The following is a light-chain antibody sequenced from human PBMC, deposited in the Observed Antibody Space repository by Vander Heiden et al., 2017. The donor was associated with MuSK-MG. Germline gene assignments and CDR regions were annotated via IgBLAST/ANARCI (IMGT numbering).Light chain of an antibody. Sequence: DIQMTQSPSSQSASIGGRVSITCRASQSIGKSLNWYQQRVGRAPKLLISAASTLQGGVPSRFSGAGSGTDFTLTISGLQPEDFATYYCQQAYGTPWTFGQGTRVEV. J-gene: IGKJ1*01. CDR1: QSIGKS. CDR2: AAS. CDR3: QQAYGTPWT. V-gene: IGKV1-39*01.